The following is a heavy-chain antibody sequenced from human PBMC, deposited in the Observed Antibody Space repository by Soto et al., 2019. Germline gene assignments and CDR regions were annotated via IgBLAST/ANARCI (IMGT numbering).Heavy chain of an antibody. CDR3: ASLVYDFWSGYSFYYFDY. J-gene: IGHJ4*02. V-gene: IGHV1-69*13. CDR2: IIPIFGTA. CDR1: GGTFSSYA. D-gene: IGHD3-3*01. Sequence: GASVKVSCTASGGTFSSYAISWVRQAPGQGLEWMGGIIPIFGTANYAQKFQGRVTITADESTSTAYMELSSLRSEDTVVYYCASLVYDFWSGYSFYYFDYWGQGTLVTVSS.